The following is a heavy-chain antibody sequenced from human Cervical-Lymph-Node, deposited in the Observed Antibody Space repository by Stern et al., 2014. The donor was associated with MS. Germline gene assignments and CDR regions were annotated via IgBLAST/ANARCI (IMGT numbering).Heavy chain of an antibody. CDR3: ARYSGTFYFDY. J-gene: IGHJ4*02. CDR1: GGTFSTYS. Sequence: DQLVESGAEVKRPGSSVRVSCKASGGTFSTYSISWVRQAPGQGLEWMGGIILIFGTINYAQKFQGRVTISADKSTSTAYLDLSSLRSEDTAMYYCARYSGTFYFDYWGQGTLVTVSS. V-gene: IGHV1-69*06. D-gene: IGHD1-26*01. CDR2: IILIFGTI.